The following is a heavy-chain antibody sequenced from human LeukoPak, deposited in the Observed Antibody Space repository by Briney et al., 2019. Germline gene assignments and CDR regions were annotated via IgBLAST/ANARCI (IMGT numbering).Heavy chain of an antibody. CDR3: AREGGIAVAGTSDY. J-gene: IGHJ4*02. V-gene: IGHV1-18*01. D-gene: IGHD6-19*01. Sequence: ASVTVSCKASGYXFTSYGTSWVRQAPGQGREWMGWISAYNGNTNYAQKLQGRVTMTTDTSTSTAYMELRSLRSDDTAVYYCAREGGIAVAGTSDYWGQGTLVTVSS. CDR2: ISAYNGNT. CDR1: GYXFTSYG.